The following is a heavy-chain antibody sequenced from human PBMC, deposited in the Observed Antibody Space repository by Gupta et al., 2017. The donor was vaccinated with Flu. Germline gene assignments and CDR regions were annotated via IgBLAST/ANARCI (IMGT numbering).Heavy chain of an antibody. J-gene: IGHJ4*02. V-gene: IGHV1-8*01. CDR2: MSPERSKG. Sequence: GYTFSSLDINWVRQAVGQGPEWMGWMSPERSKGGQGRNFQDRVTMTWNTYINTAYLERRSLTSEDTTRYHSARGIKRGIDYWGQGTLVTVSS. CDR1: GYTFSSLD. D-gene: IGHD5-12*01. CDR3: ARGIKRGIDY.